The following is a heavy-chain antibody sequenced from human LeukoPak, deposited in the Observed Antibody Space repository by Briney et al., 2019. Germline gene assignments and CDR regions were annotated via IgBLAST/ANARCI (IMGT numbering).Heavy chain of an antibody. V-gene: IGHV3-30*02. CDR2: IRYDGSNK. CDR3: AKDLAYYFDY. Sequence: PGGSPRLSCAASGFTFSSYGMHWVRQAPGKGLEWVAFIRYDGSNKYYADSMKGRFTISRDNSKNTLYLQMNSLRAEDTAVYYCAKDLAYYFDYWGQGTLVTVSS. CDR1: GFTFSSYG. J-gene: IGHJ4*02.